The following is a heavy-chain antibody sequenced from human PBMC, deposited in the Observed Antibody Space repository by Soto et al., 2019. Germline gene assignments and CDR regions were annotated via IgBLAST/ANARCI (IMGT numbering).Heavy chain of an antibody. CDR3: AKAYSGPFDV. V-gene: IGHV3-30*18. J-gene: IGHJ3*01. Sequence: GGSLILSCASSGFPFSSYYIHLVRQVRVKGLEWVALISYDGSRKYYADSVKGIFTISRDNSKNTLYLQVNILRAEETAVYYCAKAYSGPFDVWGQGTMVTV. CDR1: GFPFSSYY. CDR2: ISYDGSRK. D-gene: IGHD1-26*01.